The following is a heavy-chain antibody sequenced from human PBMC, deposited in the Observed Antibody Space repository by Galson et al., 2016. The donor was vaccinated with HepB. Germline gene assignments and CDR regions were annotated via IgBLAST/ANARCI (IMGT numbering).Heavy chain of an antibody. CDR3: ASGGVRDAYRI. V-gene: IGHV1-58*01. CDR2: ILVGSGNT. J-gene: IGHJ3*02. CDR1: GFTLSKSA. Sequence: SVKVSCKASGFTLSKSAVQWMRQSRGQRLEWIGWILVGSGNTNNPQRFQERVTFTRDMSTSTAYMELINLTSEDTAVYYCASGGVRDAYRIWGQGTLVTVSS. D-gene: IGHD3-16*01.